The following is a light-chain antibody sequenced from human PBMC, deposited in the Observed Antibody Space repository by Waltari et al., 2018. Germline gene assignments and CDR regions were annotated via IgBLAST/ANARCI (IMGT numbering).Light chain of an antibody. V-gene: IGKV4-1*01. CDR1: QSVLYSSNHKNY. CDR2: WAS. Sequence: DIVMTQSPDSLPVSLGERATVNCKSSQSVLYSSNHKNYLAWYQQKPGQPPKLLIYWASTRDSGVPDRFSGSGSGTDFTLTISSLQAEDVAVYYCQQYYSTPRTFGQGTKVEI. CDR3: QQYYSTPRT. J-gene: IGKJ1*01.